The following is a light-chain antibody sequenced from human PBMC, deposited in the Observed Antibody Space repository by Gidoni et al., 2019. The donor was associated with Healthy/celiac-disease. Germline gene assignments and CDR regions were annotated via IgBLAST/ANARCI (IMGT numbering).Light chain of an antibody. CDR2: WAS. Sequence: DIAITQSPDPLAVSLGERATINCKSTQSVLYSSNNKHYLAWYQHKPGQPPKLLIYWASTRESGVPVRFSGSGSGTDFTLTISSLQAEDVAVYYCQQYYSTPWTFGQGTKVEIK. V-gene: IGKV4-1*01. J-gene: IGKJ1*01. CDR1: QSVLYSSNNKHY. CDR3: QQYYSTPWT.